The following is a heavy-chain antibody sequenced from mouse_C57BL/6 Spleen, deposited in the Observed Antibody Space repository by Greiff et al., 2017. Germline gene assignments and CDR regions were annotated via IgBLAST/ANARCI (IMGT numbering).Heavy chain of an antibody. D-gene: IGHD1-1*01. V-gene: IGHV1-53*01. CDR3: ARGGYYGSSTY. Sequence: VQLQQPGTELVKPGASGYTFTSYWMHWVKQRPGQGLEWIGNINPSNGGTNYNEKFKSKATLTVDKSSSTAYMQLSSLTSGDSAVYYCARGGYYGSSTYWGQGTTLTVSS. CDR2: INPSNGGT. CDR1: GYTFTSYW. J-gene: IGHJ2*01.